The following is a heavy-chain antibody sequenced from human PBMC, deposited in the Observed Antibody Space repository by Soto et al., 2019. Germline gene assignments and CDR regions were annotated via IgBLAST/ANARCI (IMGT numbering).Heavy chain of an antibody. CDR3: ARAKRWLQLREGIFDY. D-gene: IGHD5-12*01. CDR2: ISSSSSYI. V-gene: IGHV3-21*01. Sequence: PGGSLRLSCAASGFTFSSYSMNWVRQAPGKGLEWVSSISSSSSYIYYADSVKGRFTISRDNAKNSLYLQMNSLRAEDTAVYYCARAKRWLQLREGIFDYWGQGTLVTVSS. J-gene: IGHJ4*02. CDR1: GFTFSSYS.